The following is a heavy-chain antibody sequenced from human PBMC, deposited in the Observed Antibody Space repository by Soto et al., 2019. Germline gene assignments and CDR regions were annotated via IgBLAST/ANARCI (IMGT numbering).Heavy chain of an antibody. D-gene: IGHD3-22*01. CDR2: IYYSGST. Sequence: SETLSLTCTFSGVSISSGGYYWSWIRQHPGKGLEWIGYIYYSGSTYYNPSLKSRVTISVDTSKNQFSLKLSSVTAADTAVYYCARDRYYYDSSGYLDYYYGMEVWGQGTTVTVSS. V-gene: IGHV4-31*03. CDR3: ARDRYYYDSSGYLDYYYGMEV. J-gene: IGHJ6*02. CDR1: GVSISSGGYY.